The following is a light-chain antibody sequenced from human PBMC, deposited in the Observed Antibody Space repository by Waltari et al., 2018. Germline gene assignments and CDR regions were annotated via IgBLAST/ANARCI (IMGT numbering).Light chain of an antibody. J-gene: IGKJ2*01. CDR1: RSIDSF. Sequence: DIQMTQSPSFLSASVGDLVTIACRASRSIDSFLHWYQHKPGQAPVLLIYVASNLQTGVPSRFSAFGSGTGFTLTINGLQPEDFATYYCQQSFNVPRTFGQGTKLEIK. V-gene: IGKV1-39*01. CDR2: VAS. CDR3: QQSFNVPRT.